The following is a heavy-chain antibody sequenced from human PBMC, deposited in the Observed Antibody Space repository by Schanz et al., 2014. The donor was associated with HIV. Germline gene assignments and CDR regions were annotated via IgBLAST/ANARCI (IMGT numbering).Heavy chain of an antibody. V-gene: IGHV1-46*01. D-gene: IGHD6-19*01. J-gene: IGHJ4*02. CDR2: INPIGGST. CDR3: ARAPYTSGWYGVDY. Sequence: QVQLVQSGAEVKRPGASVKVSCRTSGFTLTDHYIHWVRQAPGQGFEWMAIINPIGGSTSYAQRLQGRVTMTRDTSTTTFYMEVSSLRSDDTAVYYCARAPYTSGWYGVDYWGQGTLVTVSS. CDR1: GFTLTDHY.